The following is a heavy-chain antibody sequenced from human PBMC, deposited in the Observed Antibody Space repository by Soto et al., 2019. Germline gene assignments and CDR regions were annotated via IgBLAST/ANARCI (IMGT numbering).Heavy chain of an antibody. Sequence: ASVKVSCKASGYTFTSNGISWVRQAPGQGLEWMGWISAYNGNTNYAQKLQGRVTMTTDTSTSTAYMELRSLRSDDTAVYYCAREAYGDYVVYYYGMDVWGQGTTVTVSS. V-gene: IGHV1-18*01. J-gene: IGHJ6*02. CDR2: ISAYNGNT. CDR3: AREAYGDYVVYYYGMDV. D-gene: IGHD4-17*01. CDR1: GYTFTSNG.